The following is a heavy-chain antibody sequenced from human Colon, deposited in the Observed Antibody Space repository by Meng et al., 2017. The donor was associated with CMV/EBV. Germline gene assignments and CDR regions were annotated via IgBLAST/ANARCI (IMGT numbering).Heavy chain of an antibody. CDR1: GGSFSGYY. Sequence: SETLSLTCAVYGGSFSGYYWSWIRQPPGKGLEWIGEINHSGSTNYNPSLKSRVTISVDTSKNQFSLKLGSVTAADTAVYYCARLRLITMVRGARDYYYGMDVWGQGTTVTVSS. CDR2: INHSGST. J-gene: IGHJ6*02. V-gene: IGHV4-34*01. D-gene: IGHD3-10*01. CDR3: ARLRLITMVRGARDYYYGMDV.